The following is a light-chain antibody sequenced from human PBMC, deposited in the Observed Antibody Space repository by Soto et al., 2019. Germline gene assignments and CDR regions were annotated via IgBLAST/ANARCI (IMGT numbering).Light chain of an antibody. CDR2: RAS. V-gene: IGKV3-20*01. CDR3: QQYGSSPWT. CDR1: QSVSSSY. J-gene: IGKJ1*01. Sequence: EIVLTQSPGTLSLSPGERATLSCRASQSVSSSYLAWYQQKPGQAPRLLIYRASSRATGIPDRFSGSGSGTDFTLTIRRLEPEDFAVYYCQQYGSSPWTFGQGTKVEIK.